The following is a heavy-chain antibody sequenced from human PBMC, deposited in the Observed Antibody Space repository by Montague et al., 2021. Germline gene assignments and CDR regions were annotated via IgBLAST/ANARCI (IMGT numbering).Heavy chain of an antibody. Sequence: SETLSLTCTVSGASITSNIYHWGWIRQSPGKGLEWIGSIYYSGNSFYQPSLESRITMAVDTSKNQFSLKLSSVTAADTAIYYCARVFSSWYVGWFDPWGQGTLVTVSS. CDR3: ARVFSSWYVGWFDP. CDR2: IYYSGNS. J-gene: IGHJ5*02. V-gene: IGHV4-39*07. CDR1: GASITSNIYH. D-gene: IGHD6-13*01.